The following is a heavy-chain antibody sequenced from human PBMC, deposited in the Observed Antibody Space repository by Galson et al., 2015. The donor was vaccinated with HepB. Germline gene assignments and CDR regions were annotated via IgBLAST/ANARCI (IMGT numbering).Heavy chain of an antibody. D-gene: IGHD3-3*01. V-gene: IGHV1-69*04. CDR2: ITPMFGIA. CDR3: ARESLWSGYYYFDY. Sequence: SCKASGGTFSSNSISWVRQAPGQGLEWMGRITPMFGIAKYAQQFQGRVTITADKSTSTAYMELSSLRSDDTAVYYCARESLWSGYYYFDYWGQVTLVTVSS. J-gene: IGHJ4*02. CDR1: GGTFSSNS.